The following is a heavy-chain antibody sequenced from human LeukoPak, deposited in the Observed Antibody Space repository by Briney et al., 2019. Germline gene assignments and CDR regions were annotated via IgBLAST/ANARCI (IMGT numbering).Heavy chain of an antibody. CDR2: INWNGGST. CDR1: GFTFDDYG. Sequence: PGGSLRLSCAASGFTFDDYGMSWVRQAPGKGLEWVSGINWNGGSTGYADSVKGRFTISRDNAKNSLYLQMNSLRAEDTAVYYCARDGPVDFWSGSHFDYWGQGTLVTVSS. J-gene: IGHJ4*02. V-gene: IGHV3-20*04. D-gene: IGHD3-3*01. CDR3: ARDGPVDFWSGSHFDY.